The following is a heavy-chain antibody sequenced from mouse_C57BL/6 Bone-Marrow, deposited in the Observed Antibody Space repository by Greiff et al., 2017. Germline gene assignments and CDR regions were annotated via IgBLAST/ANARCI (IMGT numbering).Heavy chain of an antibody. Sequence: EVPLVESGGGLVKPGGSLKLSCAASGFTFSSYAMSWVRQTPENRLGWVATNSDGGSYTYYPDNVKGRFTISRDNAKNNLYLQMSHRKSEDTAMYYCAKDLIYAGFAYWGQGTLVTVSA. CDR2: NSDGGSYT. J-gene: IGHJ3*01. V-gene: IGHV5-4*01. CDR3: AKDLIYAGFAY. D-gene: IGHD1-1*01. CDR1: GFTFSSYA.